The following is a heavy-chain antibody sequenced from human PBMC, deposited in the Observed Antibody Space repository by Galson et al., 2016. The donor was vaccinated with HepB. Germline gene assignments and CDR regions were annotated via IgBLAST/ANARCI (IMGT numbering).Heavy chain of an antibody. CDR1: GYTFTDYF. Sequence: SVKVSCKASGYTFTDYFMHWVRQAPGHGLEWMGWINPNSGGTNYAQKFQGRVTMTRDTSISTAYMELPSLRSDDTAIYYCARALSEILTGRRGMHDAFDFWGQGTMVTVSS. CDR3: ARALSEILTGRRGMHDAFDF. J-gene: IGHJ3*01. CDR2: INPNSGGT. D-gene: IGHD3-9*01. V-gene: IGHV1-2*02.